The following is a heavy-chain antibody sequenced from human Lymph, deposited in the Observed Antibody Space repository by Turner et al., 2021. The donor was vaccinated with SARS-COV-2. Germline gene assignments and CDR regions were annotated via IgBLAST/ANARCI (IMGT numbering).Heavy chain of an antibody. D-gene: IGHD6-13*01. CDR1: GFTFSNAW. J-gene: IGHJ4*02. Sequence: EVQLVESGGGLGKPGGSLRPSCAASGFTFSNAWMTWVRQAAGKELGWVDRIKAKTEGGTTDYAAPVKGRFNISRDDSKNTLYLQKNSLKAEDTAVYYCTTHSAPDYWGQGTLVTVSS. CDR2: IKAKTEGGTT. V-gene: IGHV3-15*01. CDR3: TTHSAPDY.